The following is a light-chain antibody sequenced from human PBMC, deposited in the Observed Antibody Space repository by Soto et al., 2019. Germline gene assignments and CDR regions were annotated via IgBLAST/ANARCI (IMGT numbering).Light chain of an antibody. CDR1: QIVNSKY. CDR3: VQYDEPPSRWT. J-gene: IGKJ1*01. V-gene: IGKV3-20*01. Sequence: EIVLTQSPGTLSLSPGERGTVSCRASQIVNSKYLAWYQHRPGQAPRLLIYDASRRATGIPDRFSGSASGTDLILTINSMEPEDFAVYYCVQYDEPPSRWTFGQGTKV. CDR2: DAS.